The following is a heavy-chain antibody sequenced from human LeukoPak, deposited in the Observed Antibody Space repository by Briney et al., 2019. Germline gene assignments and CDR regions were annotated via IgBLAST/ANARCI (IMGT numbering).Heavy chain of an antibody. Sequence: KSGGSLRLSCAASGFTFSSYSMNWVRQAPGKGLEWVSSISSSSSYIFYADSVKGRFTVSRDNAENSLFLQMNSLRAEDTAVYYCARGPPGDSWGQGTLVTVSS. CDR3: ARGPPGDS. CDR2: ISSSSSYI. D-gene: IGHD3-10*01. J-gene: IGHJ4*02. CDR1: GFTFSSYS. V-gene: IGHV3-21*01.